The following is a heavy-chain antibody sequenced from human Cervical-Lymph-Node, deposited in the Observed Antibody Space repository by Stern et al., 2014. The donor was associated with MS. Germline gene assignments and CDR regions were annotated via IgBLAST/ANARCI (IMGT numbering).Heavy chain of an antibody. CDR3: AHRDDWQLDFAY. V-gene: IGHV2-5*02. CDR2: IYWDDDT. J-gene: IGHJ4*02. CDR1: GFSLTTNGVA. D-gene: IGHD6-6*01. Sequence: QVTLKESGPTLVIPTQTLTLTCTFSGFSLTTNGVAVGWIRQPPGKALEWLALIYWDDDTRYSPSLKSRLTITKDISKNQVLLTMTNVEPVDTATYYCAHRDDWQLDFAYWGQGILVTVSS.